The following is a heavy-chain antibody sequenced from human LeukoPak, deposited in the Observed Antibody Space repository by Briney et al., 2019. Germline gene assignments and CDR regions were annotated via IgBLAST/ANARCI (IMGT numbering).Heavy chain of an antibody. V-gene: IGHV4-39*07. CDR1: GGSISSGDYY. CDR2: INHSGST. D-gene: IGHD3-3*01. J-gene: IGHJ5*02. Sequence: PSETLSLTCTVSGGSISSGDYYWSWIRQPPGKGLEWIGEINHSGSTNYNPSLKSRVTISVDTSKNQFSLKLSSVTAADTAVYYCARTGDWSGYYSNWFDPWGQGTLVTVSS. CDR3: ARTGDWSGYYSNWFDP.